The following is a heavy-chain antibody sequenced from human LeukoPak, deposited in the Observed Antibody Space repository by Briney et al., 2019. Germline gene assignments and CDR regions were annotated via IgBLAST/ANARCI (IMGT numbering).Heavy chain of an antibody. J-gene: IGHJ5*02. CDR1: GFTFSNYW. Sequence: GGSLRLSCVASGFTFSNYWMHWVRQPPGKGLVWVSRIYVGGRTTNYADSVKGRFTISRDNAKNTVYLEMNSLSVEDTATYYCIRDFRSADLWGQGTLVTVTS. CDR2: IYVGGRTT. V-gene: IGHV3-74*01. CDR3: IRDFRSADL.